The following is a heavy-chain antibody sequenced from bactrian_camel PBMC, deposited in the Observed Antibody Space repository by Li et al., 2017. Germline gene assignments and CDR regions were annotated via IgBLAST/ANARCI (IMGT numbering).Heavy chain of an antibody. D-gene: IGHD3*01. CDR3: ATGVYCANVLSPSEYDT. Sequence: HVQLVGSGGGSVQAGGSLRLSCAASRYADSSYCMAWFRQPVGKEREGVAGIGTNGVTTTTDSVKGRFTISRDSAKTTLFLEMNSLKPDDSATYYCATGVYCANVLSPSEYDTWGQGTQVTVS. CDR2: IGTNGVTT. CDR1: RYADSSYC. V-gene: IGHV3S6*01. J-gene: IGHJ4*01.